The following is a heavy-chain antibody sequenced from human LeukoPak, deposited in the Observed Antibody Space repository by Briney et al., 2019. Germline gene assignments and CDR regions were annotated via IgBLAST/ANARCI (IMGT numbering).Heavy chain of an antibody. J-gene: IGHJ4*02. D-gene: IGHD4-17*01. V-gene: IGHV3-66*01. CDR3: AGTTVTTFYFDY. CDR2: IYSGGST. Sequence: GGSLRLSCAASGFTVSSNYMSWVRQAPGKGLEWVSVIYSGGSTYYADSVKGRFTISRDNSKNTLYLQMNSLRAEDTAVYYCAGTTVTTFYFDYWGQGTLVTVSS. CDR1: GFTVSSNY.